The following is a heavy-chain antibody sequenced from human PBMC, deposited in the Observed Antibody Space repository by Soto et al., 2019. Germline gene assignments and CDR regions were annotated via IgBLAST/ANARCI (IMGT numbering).Heavy chain of an antibody. D-gene: IGHD2-8*01. CDR1: GFTFSSFG. J-gene: IGHJ5*02. CDR2: ISYDGNNK. Sequence: QVQLVESGGGVVQPGRSLRLSCAASGFTFSSFGVHWVRQAPGKGLEWVAVISYDGNNKYYADSVKGRFTISRDNSRKMVYPQMDSLRAEDTAVYYCAKDFRGCTSGVCLHNWFDPWGQGTLVTVSS. CDR3: AKDFRGCTSGVCLHNWFDP. V-gene: IGHV3-30*18.